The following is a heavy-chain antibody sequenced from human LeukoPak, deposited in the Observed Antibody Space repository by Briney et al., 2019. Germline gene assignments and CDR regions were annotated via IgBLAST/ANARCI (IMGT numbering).Heavy chain of an antibody. Sequence: GGSLRLSCAASGFTFSSYDMNWIRQAPGKGLEWISAISGRSSHTYYGDSVKGRFSISRDNAKNLLYLQMNGLGAEDTAVYYCGRAFPPLRTSSAGDLWGQGTLVTVSS. D-gene: IGHD3-16*01. J-gene: IGHJ4*02. CDR1: GFTFSSYD. V-gene: IGHV3-21*06. CDR3: GRAFPPLRTSSAGDL. CDR2: ISGRSSHT.